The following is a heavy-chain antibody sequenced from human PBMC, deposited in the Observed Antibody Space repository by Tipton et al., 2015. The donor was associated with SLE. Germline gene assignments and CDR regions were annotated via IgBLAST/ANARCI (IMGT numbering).Heavy chain of an antibody. V-gene: IGHV4-59*12. Sequence: TLSLTCTVSGGAISDSYWSWIRQTPGKGLEWIVHFYYVGNTNYNPALKSRVIISLDTSKNHFSLKLSSVTAADTAVYYCARVPRTFYYDYSGHFDYWGPGTLVTVSS. CDR1: GGAISDSY. CDR3: ARVPRTFYYDYSGHFDY. CDR2: FYYVGNT. D-gene: IGHD3-22*01. J-gene: IGHJ4*02.